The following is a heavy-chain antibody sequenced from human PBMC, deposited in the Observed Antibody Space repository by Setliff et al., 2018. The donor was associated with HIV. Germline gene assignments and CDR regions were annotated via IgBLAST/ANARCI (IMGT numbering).Heavy chain of an antibody. Sequence: GESLKISCQGSGYSFTRYWIGWVRQMPGKGLEWMGIIFPGDSDTRFSPSFQGQASLSVDKSATTAYLHWSSLKASDTAIYYCARRSVSHGNGFDLWGQGTLVTVSS. J-gene: IGHJ3*01. V-gene: IGHV5-51*01. CDR1: GYSFTRYW. CDR2: IFPGDSDT. CDR3: ARRSVSHGNGFDL. D-gene: IGHD3-10*01.